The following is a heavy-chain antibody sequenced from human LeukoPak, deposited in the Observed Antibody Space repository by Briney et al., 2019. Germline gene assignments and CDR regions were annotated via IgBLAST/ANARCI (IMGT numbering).Heavy chain of an antibody. CDR2: ISGSGGST. CDR1: GFTFSNYA. J-gene: IGHJ4*02. V-gene: IGHV3-23*01. CDR3: AKGKLEPFDY. D-gene: IGHD1-1*01. Sequence: GGSLRLSCAASGFTFSNYAMSWVRQAPGKGLEWVSAISGSGGSTYHADSVKGRSTISRDNSKNTLYLQMNSLRAEDTAVYYCAKGKLEPFDYWGQGTLVTVSS.